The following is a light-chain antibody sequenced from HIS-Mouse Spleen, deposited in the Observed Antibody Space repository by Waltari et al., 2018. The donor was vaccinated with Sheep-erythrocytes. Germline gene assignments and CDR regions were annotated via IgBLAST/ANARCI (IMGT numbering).Light chain of an antibody. CDR3: QQYYSYPPYT. J-gene: IGKJ2*01. CDR2: ATS. Sequence: AIWMTQTPSLLSSATGDRATISCRMSQGISSDLAWYQQKPGKAPELLLYATSTLQSEVPSRFSGSGSGTDCTLSIRCLQSEHFATYYCQQYYSYPPYTFGERTKLEIK. V-gene: IGKV1D-8*02. CDR1: QGISSD.